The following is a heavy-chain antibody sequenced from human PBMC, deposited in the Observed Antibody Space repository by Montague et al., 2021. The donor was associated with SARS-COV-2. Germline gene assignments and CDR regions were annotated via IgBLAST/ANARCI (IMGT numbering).Heavy chain of an antibody. CDR2: IYWGDEK. J-gene: IGHJ4*02. Sequence: PALVKPTQTLTLTCTFSGFSITTSTMGAGGIRQPPGKALEWLALIYWGDEKRFSPSLKSRLTITKDTFKDQVVLRMTNMDPVDTATYYCVHYASGSYYFHYWGQGTLVTVSS. CDR3: VHYASGSYYFHY. CDR1: GFSITTSTMG. V-gene: IGHV2-5*02. D-gene: IGHD3-10*01.